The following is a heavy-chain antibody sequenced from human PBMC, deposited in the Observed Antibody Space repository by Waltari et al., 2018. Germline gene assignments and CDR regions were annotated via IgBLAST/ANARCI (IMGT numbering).Heavy chain of an antibody. V-gene: IGHV3-21*01. Sequence: EVQLVESGGGLVKPGGSLRLSCAASGFTFSSYIMNWVRQAPGKGLEWVSSISSSSSYIYYADSVKGRFTISRDNAKNSLYLQMNSLRAEDTAVYYCARDLVGAGADWGQGTLVTVSS. CDR3: ARDLVGAGAD. CDR2: ISSSSSYI. D-gene: IGHD1-26*01. J-gene: IGHJ4*02. CDR1: GFTFSSYI.